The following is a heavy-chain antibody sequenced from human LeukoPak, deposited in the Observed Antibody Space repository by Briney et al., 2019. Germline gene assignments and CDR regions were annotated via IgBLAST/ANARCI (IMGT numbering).Heavy chain of an antibody. CDR1: GYTFTSHG. V-gene: IGHV1-18*01. J-gene: IGHJ4*02. CDR3: ARDRWASSTSCDFDY. CDR2: ISAYNGNT. D-gene: IGHD2-2*01. Sequence: ASVKVSCKASGYTFTSHGISWVRQAPGQGPEWMGWISAYNGNTNYAQKLQGRVTMTTDTSTSTAYMELRSLRPDDTAVYYCARDRWASSTSCDFDYWGQGTLVTVSS.